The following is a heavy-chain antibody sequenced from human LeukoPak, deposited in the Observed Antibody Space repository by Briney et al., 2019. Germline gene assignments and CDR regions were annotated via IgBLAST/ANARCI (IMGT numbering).Heavy chain of an antibody. CDR1: GYTFTGYY. CDR3: ARVCSSTSCSNWFDP. J-gene: IGHJ5*02. V-gene: IGHV1-2*02. Sequence: GASVKVSCKASGYTFTGYYMHWVRQAPGQGLEWMGWINPNSGGTNYAQKLQGRVTMTRDTSISTAYMELSRLRSDDTAVYYCARVCSSTSCSNWFDPWGQGTLVTVSS. CDR2: INPNSGGT. D-gene: IGHD2-2*01.